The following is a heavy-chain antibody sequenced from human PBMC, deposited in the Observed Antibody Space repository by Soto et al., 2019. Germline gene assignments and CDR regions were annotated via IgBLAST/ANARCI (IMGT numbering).Heavy chain of an antibody. CDR1: GFTFSSYS. CDR2: ISSYSSTI. CDR3: ARMGVGPWIDP. Sequence: EVQLVESGGGLVQPGGSLRLSCEASGFTFSSYSMNWVRQAPGKGLEWVSYISSYSSTIYYADSVKGRFTISRDNAKNSLYLQMNSLRAEDTAVYYCARMGVGPWIDPWGQGILVTVSS. J-gene: IGHJ5*02. D-gene: IGHD1-26*01. V-gene: IGHV3-48*01.